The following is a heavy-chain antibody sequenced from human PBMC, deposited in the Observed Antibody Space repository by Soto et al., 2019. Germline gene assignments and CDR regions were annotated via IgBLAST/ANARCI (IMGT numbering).Heavy chain of an antibody. CDR2: ISWNSGSI. J-gene: IGHJ6*04. Sequence: GGSLRLSCAASGFTFDDYAMHWVRQAPGKGLEWVSGISWNSGSIGYADSVKGRFTISRDNAKNSLYLQMTSLRAEDTALYYCAKDSGAIFGVVITAGMDVWGKGTTVTVSS. CDR1: GFTFDDYA. D-gene: IGHD3-3*01. V-gene: IGHV3-9*01. CDR3: AKDSGAIFGVVITAGMDV.